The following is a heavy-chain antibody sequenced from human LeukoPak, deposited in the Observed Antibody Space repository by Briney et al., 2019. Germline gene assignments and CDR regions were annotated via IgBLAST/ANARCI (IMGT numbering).Heavy chain of an antibody. Sequence: PGGSLSLSCAASGFTFRSYWMSWVRQAPGTGLEWVANIKEDGGDKYYVDSVKGRFTISRDNAKNSLYLQMNSLRAEDTAVYYCARDTGYNTFDYWGQGTLVTVSS. CDR1: GFTFRSYW. D-gene: IGHD5-24*01. J-gene: IGHJ4*02. CDR3: ARDTGYNTFDY. V-gene: IGHV3-7*05. CDR2: IKEDGGDK.